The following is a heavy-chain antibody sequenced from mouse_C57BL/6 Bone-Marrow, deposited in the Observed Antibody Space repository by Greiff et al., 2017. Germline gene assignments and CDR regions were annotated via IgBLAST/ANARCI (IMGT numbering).Heavy chain of an antibody. D-gene: IGHD6-2*01. CDR2: ISSGGSYT. V-gene: IGHV5-6*01. CDR3: ARLSPFAY. J-gene: IGHJ3*01. CDR1: GFTFSSYG. Sequence: EVNVVESGGDLVKPGGSLKLSCAASGFTFSSYGLSWVRQTPDKRLEWVATISSGGSYTYYPDSVKGRFTISRDNAKNTLYLQMSSLKSEDTAMYYCARLSPFAYWGQGTLVTVSA.